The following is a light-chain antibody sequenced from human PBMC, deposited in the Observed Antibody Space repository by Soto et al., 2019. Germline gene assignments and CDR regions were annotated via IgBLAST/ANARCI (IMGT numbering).Light chain of an antibody. CDR3: QQRSNWPLIT. Sequence: EIVMTQSPAALSVSPGERVTLSCRASQRVSRDLAWYQQKPGQAPRLLIYDTSTRATGVPARFSGSGSGTDFTLTISSLEPEDFAVYYCQQRSNWPLITFGQGTRLEIK. CDR2: DTS. CDR1: QRVSRD. J-gene: IGKJ5*01. V-gene: IGKV3-11*01.